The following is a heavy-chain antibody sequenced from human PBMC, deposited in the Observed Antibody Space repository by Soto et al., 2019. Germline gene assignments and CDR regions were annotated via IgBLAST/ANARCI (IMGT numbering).Heavy chain of an antibody. D-gene: IGHD1-7*01. CDR3: ARRGNWNYFYYYYYGMDV. CDR1: GDSVSSNSAA. V-gene: IGHV6-1*01. J-gene: IGHJ6*02. Sequence: SQTLSLTCAISGDSVSSNSAAWNWIRQSPSRGLEWLGRTYYRSKWYNDYAVSVKSRITIKPDTSKNQFSLQLNSVTPEDTAVHYCARRGNWNYFYYYYYGMDVWGQGTTVTVSS. CDR2: TYYRSKWYN.